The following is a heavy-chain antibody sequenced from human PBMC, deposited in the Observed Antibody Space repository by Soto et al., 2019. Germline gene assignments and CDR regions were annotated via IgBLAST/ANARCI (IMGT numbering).Heavy chain of an antibody. V-gene: IGHV3-13*01. Sequence: GGSLRLSCAASGFTFSSYDMHWVRQATGKGLEWVSAIGTAGDTYYPGSVKGRFTISRENAKNSLYLQMNSLRAEDTAVYYCARGSVGSSWSKQGNWFDPWGQGTLVTVSS. J-gene: IGHJ5*02. D-gene: IGHD6-13*01. CDR3: ARGSVGSSWSKQGNWFDP. CDR1: GFTFSSYD. CDR2: IGTAGDT.